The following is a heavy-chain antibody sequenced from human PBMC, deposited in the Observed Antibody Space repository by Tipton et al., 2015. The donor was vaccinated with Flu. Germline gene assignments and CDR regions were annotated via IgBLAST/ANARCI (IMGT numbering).Heavy chain of an antibody. CDR3: ARYGTYDGSRYFQH. CDR1: GGTISSYY. V-gene: IGHV4-59*01. CDR2: IYYSGST. D-gene: IGHD1-26*01. Sequence: TLSLTCTVSGGTISSYYWSWIRQPPGKGLEWIGYIYYSGSTNYNPSLKSRVTISVDTSKNQFSLKLSSVTAADTAVYYCARYGTYDGSRYFQHWGQDTLVTVFS. J-gene: IGHJ1*01.